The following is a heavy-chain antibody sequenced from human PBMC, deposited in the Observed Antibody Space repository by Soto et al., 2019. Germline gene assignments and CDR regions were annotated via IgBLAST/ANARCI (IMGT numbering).Heavy chain of an antibody. D-gene: IGHD2-21*02. CDR2: IYYSGST. CDR1: GGSISSGGYY. V-gene: IGHV4-31*03. Sequence: SETLSLTCTVSGGSISSGGYYWSWIRQHPGKGLEWIGYIYYSGSTYYNPSLKSRVTISVDTSKNQFSLKLSSVTAADTAVYYCARLAVTVGVWGFDYWGQGTLVTVSS. CDR3: ARLAVTVGVWGFDY. J-gene: IGHJ4*02.